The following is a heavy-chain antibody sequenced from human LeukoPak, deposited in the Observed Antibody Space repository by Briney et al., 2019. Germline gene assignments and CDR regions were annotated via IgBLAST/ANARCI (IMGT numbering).Heavy chain of an antibody. CDR2: ISAYNGNT. Sequence: ASVKVSCKASGYTFTSYGISWVRQAPGQGLEWMGWISAYNGNTNYAQKLQGRVTMTTDTSTSTAYMELRSLRSDDTAVYYCATYTYYYGSGSYDYWGQGTLVTVSS. CDR3: ATYTYYYGSGSYDY. J-gene: IGHJ4*02. CDR1: GYTFTSYG. D-gene: IGHD3-10*01. V-gene: IGHV1-18*01.